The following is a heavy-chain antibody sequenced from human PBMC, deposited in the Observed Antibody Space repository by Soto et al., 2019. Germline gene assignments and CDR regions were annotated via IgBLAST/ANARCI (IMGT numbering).Heavy chain of an antibody. D-gene: IGHD3-10*01. V-gene: IGHV3-53*01. J-gene: IGHJ6*02. CDR2: IYSGGST. CDR1: GFTVSSNY. CDR3: AREGGMVRGVIKGNYYYGMDV. Sequence: PGGSLRLSCAASGFTVSSNYMSWVRQAPGKGLEWVSVIYSGGSTYYADSVKGRFTISRDNSKNTLYLQMNSLRAEDTAVYYCAREGGMVRGVIKGNYYYGMDVWGQGTTVTVSS.